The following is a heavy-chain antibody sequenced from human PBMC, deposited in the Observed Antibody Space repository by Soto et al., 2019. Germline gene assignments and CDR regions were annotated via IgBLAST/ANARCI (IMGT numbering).Heavy chain of an antibody. V-gene: IGHV1-69*13. Sequence: ASVKVSCKASGGTFSNSAVIWVRQAPGQGLEWMGGIIPIFGTVNYAQNFQGRVTITADESTSTAFMELSSLRSDDTAVYYCGRDGNSWFDPWGQGTLVTVSS. CDR1: GGTFSNSA. CDR2: IIPIFGTV. CDR3: GRDGNSWFDP. D-gene: IGHD1-26*01. J-gene: IGHJ5*02.